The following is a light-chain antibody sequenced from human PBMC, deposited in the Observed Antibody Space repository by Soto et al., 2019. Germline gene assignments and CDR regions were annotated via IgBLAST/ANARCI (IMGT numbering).Light chain of an antibody. CDR3: SSYAGSNNVV. Sequence: QSVLTQPPSASGSPGQSVTISCTGTSSDVGGYNYVSWYQQHPGKAPKLMIYEVSKRPSGVPDRFSGSKSGNTASLTVSGLQAEYEADYYCSSYAGSNNVVFGGVTKLTL. V-gene: IGLV2-8*01. CDR2: EVS. J-gene: IGLJ2*01. CDR1: SSDVGGYNY.